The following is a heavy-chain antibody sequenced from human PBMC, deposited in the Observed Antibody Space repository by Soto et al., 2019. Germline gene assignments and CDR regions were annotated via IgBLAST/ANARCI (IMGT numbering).Heavy chain of an antibody. CDR1: GYSFTSYW. V-gene: IGHV5-10-1*01. CDR3: ATAAPRVATARA. J-gene: IGHJ6*02. CDR2: IDPSDSYT. D-gene: IGHD2-2*01. Sequence: GESLKISCKGSGYSFTSYWISWVRQMPGKGLEWMGRIDPSDSYTNYSPSFQGHVTISADKSISTAYLQCNSLKASDTAMYYCATAAPRVATARAWGQGTTVTVSS.